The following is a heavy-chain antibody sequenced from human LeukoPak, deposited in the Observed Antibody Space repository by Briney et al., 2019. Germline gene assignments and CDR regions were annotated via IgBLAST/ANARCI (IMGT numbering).Heavy chain of an antibody. CDR3: AKDVDHWYFDL. J-gene: IGHJ2*01. CDR1: GFTFTSHA. D-gene: IGHD3/OR15-3a*01. CDR2: ISGSGGTT. V-gene: IGHV3-23*01. Sequence: SGGSLRLSCAASGFTFTSHAMSWVRQAPGKGLEWVSAISGSGGTTQYADSVKGRFTISRDNSKNTLFLQMNTLRAEDTAVYYCAKDVDHWYFDLWGRGTLVTVSS.